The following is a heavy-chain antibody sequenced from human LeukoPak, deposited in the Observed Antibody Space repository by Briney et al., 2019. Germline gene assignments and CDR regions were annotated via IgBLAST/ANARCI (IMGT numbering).Heavy chain of an antibody. Sequence: ASVKVSCKASGYTFTSYGISWVRQAPSQGLERMGWISAYNGNTNYAQKLQGRVTMTTDTFTSTASMELRSLRSDDTAVYYCARNYYYYYMDVWGKGTTVTVSS. CDR1: GYTFTSYG. V-gene: IGHV1-18*01. CDR2: ISAYNGNT. J-gene: IGHJ6*03. CDR3: ARNYYYYYMDV.